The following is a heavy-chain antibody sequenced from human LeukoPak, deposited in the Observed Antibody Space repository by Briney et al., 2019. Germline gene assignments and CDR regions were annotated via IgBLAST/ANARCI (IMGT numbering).Heavy chain of an antibody. CDR1: GFTFNNYA. D-gene: IGHD4/OR15-4a*01. J-gene: IGHJ4*02. Sequence: GGSLRLSCAASGFTFNNYALTWVRQTPGKGLECVSAISGDGVSPYYVDSVRGRFTISRDNSKNTLYLQMNSLRVEDTAVYFCARDPGAFPYFFYNWGQGTLVTVSS. V-gene: IGHV3-23*01. CDR2: ISGDGVSP. CDR3: ARDPGAFPYFFYN.